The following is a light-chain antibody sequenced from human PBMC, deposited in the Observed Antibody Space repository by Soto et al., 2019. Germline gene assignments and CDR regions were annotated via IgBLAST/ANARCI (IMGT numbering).Light chain of an antibody. Sequence: EIVMTQSPATLSVSPGGRGTLSYMAIQSIGDTLAWYQQKPGQAPRLLIYGASRRATGFPARFSGSRSGIDFTLTISSLQSEDFAVYYCQQYDNWPWTFGQGTKVDIK. CDR2: GAS. V-gene: IGKV3-15*01. J-gene: IGKJ1*01. CDR1: QSIGDT. CDR3: QQYDNWPWT.